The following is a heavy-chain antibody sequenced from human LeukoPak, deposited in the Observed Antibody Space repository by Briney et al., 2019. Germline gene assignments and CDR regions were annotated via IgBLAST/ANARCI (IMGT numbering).Heavy chain of an antibody. D-gene: IGHD3-22*01. V-gene: IGHV4-30-4*01. J-gene: IGHJ4*02. Sequence: SETLSLTCTVSGGSSNSGDYYWSWIRQPPGKGLEWIGYIYYSGDTYYNPSLKSRVTILVDTSKNQFSLKLSSVTAADTAMYYCARGLRSGYYDSSGYYYGYYFDYWGQGTLVTVSS. CDR2: IYYSGDT. CDR3: ARGLRSGYYDSSGYYYGYYFDY. CDR1: GGSSNSGDYY.